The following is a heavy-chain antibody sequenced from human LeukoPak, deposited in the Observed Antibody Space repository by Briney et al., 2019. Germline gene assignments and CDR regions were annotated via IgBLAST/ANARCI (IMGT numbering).Heavy chain of an antibody. V-gene: IGHV3-20*01. Sequence: GGSLRLSCAASGFTFDDYGMSWVRQAPGKGLEWVSGINWNGGSTGYADSVKGRFTISRDNAKNSLYLQMNSLRAEDTALYHCVRGGRRTLVVVATKGGVDYWGQGTLVTVSS. CDR1: GFTFDDYG. CDR3: VRGGRRTLVVVATKGGVDY. J-gene: IGHJ4*02. CDR2: INWNGGST. D-gene: IGHD2-15*01.